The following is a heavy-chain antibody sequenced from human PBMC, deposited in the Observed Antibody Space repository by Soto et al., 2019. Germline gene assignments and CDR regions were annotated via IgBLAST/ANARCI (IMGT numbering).Heavy chain of an antibody. Sequence: QVQLVESGGGVVQPGRSLRLSCAASGFTFSSYAMHWVRQAPGKGLEWVAVISYDGSNKYYADSVKGRFTISRDNSKNTLYLQMNSLRAEDTAVYYCARTPRKLWFFGYWGQGTLVTVSS. D-gene: IGHD3-10*01. V-gene: IGHV3-30-3*01. J-gene: IGHJ4*02. CDR2: ISYDGSNK. CDR3: ARTPRKLWFFGY. CDR1: GFTFSSYA.